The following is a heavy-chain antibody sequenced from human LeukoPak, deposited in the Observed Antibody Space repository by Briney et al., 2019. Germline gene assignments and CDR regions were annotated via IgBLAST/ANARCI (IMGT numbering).Heavy chain of an antibody. CDR1: GGSISTSNYY. D-gene: IGHD6-13*01. Sequence: SETLSLTCTVSGGSISTSNYYWGWIRQPPGKGLEWIESMYHSGSTYYNPSLKSRVTMSVDTSKNQFSLKLSSVTAADTAVYYCARGRGQQLGNFDYWGQGTLVTVSS. CDR2: MYHSGST. J-gene: IGHJ4*02. CDR3: ARGRGQQLGNFDY. V-gene: IGHV4-39*07.